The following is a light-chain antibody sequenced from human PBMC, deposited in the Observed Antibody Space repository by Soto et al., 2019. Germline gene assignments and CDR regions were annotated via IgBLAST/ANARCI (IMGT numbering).Light chain of an antibody. Sequence: DIQMTQSPSTLSASVGERVTITCRASQSISAWLAWYQQKPGKAPKLLIYKASNVESGVPSRFSGSGSGTEFTLTIISLLPDDCATYYCQQYHSYPLTVGQGTQLEIK. J-gene: IGKJ5*01. CDR1: QSISAW. CDR3: QQYHSYPLT. V-gene: IGKV1-5*03. CDR2: KAS.